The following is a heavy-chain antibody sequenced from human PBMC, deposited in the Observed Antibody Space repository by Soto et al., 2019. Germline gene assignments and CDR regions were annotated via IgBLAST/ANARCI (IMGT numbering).Heavy chain of an antibody. J-gene: IGHJ6*02. Sequence: SVKVSCKASGGTFSSYTISWVRQAPGQGLEWMGRIIPILGIANYAQKFQGRVTITADKSTSTAYMELSSLRSEDTAVYYCASGYCSSTSCYKHYYYGMDVWGQGTTVTVSS. CDR2: IIPILGIA. CDR3: ASGYCSSTSCYKHYYYGMDV. CDR1: GGTFSSYT. V-gene: IGHV1-69*02. D-gene: IGHD2-2*02.